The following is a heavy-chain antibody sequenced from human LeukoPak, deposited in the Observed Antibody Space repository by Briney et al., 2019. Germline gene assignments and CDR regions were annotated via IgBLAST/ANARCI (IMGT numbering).Heavy chain of an antibody. Sequence: HTGGSLRLSCAASGFTFSSYAMSWVRQASGKGLEWVSAISGSGGSTYYADSVKGRFTISRDNSKNTVYLQMNSLRAEDTAVYYCAKDLRSSWYRVYDYWGQGTLVTVSS. CDR1: GFTFSSYA. CDR3: AKDLRSSWYRVYDY. CDR2: ISGSGGST. V-gene: IGHV3-23*01. D-gene: IGHD6-13*01. J-gene: IGHJ4*02.